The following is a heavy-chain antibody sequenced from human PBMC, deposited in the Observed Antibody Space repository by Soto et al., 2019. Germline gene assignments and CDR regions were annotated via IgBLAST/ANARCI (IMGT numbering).Heavy chain of an antibody. CDR1: GGTFSSYA. CDR3: ARSSRAAAGIFDY. J-gene: IGHJ4*02. V-gene: IGHV1-69*13. CDR2: IIPIFGTA. Sequence: SVKVSCKASGGTFSSYAISWVRQAPGQGLEGMGGIIPIFGTANYAQKFQGRVTITADESTSTAYMELSSLSSEDTAVYYCARSSRAAAGIFDYWGQGTLVTVSS. D-gene: IGHD6-13*01.